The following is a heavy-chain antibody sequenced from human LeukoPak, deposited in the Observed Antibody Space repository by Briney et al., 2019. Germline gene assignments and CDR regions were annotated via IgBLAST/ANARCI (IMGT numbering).Heavy chain of an antibody. CDR3: ARDYGSQDYYYYMDV. CDR2: IYTSGST. Sequence: SETLSLTCAVYGGSFSGYYWSWIRQPAGKGLEWIGRIYTSGSTNYNPSLKSRVTMSVDTSKNQFSLELSSVTAADTAVYYCARDYGSQDYYYYMDVWGKGTTVTISS. J-gene: IGHJ6*03. V-gene: IGHV4-4*07. CDR1: GGSFSGYY. D-gene: IGHD3-16*01.